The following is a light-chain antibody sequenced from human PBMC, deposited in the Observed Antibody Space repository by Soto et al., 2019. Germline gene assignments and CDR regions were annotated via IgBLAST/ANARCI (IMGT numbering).Light chain of an antibody. CDR2: DTS. J-gene: IGKJ5*01. CDR3: QQYGSSPIT. CDR1: QSVSSIY. Sequence: IVLTQSPATLSSSPGERATLSCGASQSVSSIYVAWYQHKPGLAPRLLIHDTSSRAIGIPDRFSGSKSGTNFTLTIRRMEPEDVGMYYCQQYGSSPITFGQGTRLEIK. V-gene: IGKV3D-20*01.